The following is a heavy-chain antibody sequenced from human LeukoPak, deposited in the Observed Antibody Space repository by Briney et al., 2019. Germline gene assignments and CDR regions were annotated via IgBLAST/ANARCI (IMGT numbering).Heavy chain of an antibody. CDR1: GGSISSSSYY. Sequence: SETLSLTCTVFGGSISSSSYYWGWIRQPPGKGLEWIGSIYYSGSTYYNPSLKSRVTISVDTSKNQFSLKLSSVTAADTAVYYCASQGPHTLYDILTGYSYYYYGMDVWGQGTTVTVSS. CDR2: IYYSGST. CDR3: ASQGPHTLYDILTGYSYYYYGMDV. J-gene: IGHJ6*02. D-gene: IGHD3-9*01. V-gene: IGHV4-39*01.